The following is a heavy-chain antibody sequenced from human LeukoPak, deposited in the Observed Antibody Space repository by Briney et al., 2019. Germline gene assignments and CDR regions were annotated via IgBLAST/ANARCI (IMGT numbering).Heavy chain of an antibody. J-gene: IGHJ4*02. D-gene: IGHD6-19*01. CDR1: GGSIRISSYY. CDR2: VYYSGST. V-gene: IGHV4-39*01. Sequence: SETLSLICTVSGGSIRISSYYWGWIRQPPGKGLEWIGSVYYSGSTYYSPSLRSRVTISVDTSKNRFSLNLSSVTAADTAVYYCASDAVAGATDFDYWGQGTLVTVSS. CDR3: ASDAVAGATDFDY.